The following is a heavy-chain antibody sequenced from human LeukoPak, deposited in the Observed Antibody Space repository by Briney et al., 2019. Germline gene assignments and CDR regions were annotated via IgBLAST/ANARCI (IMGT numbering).Heavy chain of an antibody. Sequence: GGSLRLSCTVSGFTVSSNSMSWVRQAPGKGLEWVSFIYSDNTHYSDSVKGRFTISRDNSKNTLYLQMNSLRAEDTAVYYCARAAMGIAAAGTTWGQGTMVTVSS. CDR2: IYSDNT. CDR1: GFTVSSNS. D-gene: IGHD6-13*01. CDR3: ARAAMGIAAAGTT. J-gene: IGHJ3*01. V-gene: IGHV3-53*01.